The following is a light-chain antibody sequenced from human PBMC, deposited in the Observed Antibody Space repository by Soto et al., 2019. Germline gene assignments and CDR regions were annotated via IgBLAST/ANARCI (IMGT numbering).Light chain of an antibody. CDR2: KVS. J-gene: IGKJ2*01. CDR1: QSLVHSDGNSY. Sequence: DVLMTQSPLSLPVTLGQPASVSCRSSQSLVHSDGNSYLSWFQQRPGQSPRRLIYKVSNRDSGVPDRFSGSWSDTDFTLKISRVEAEDVGVYYCMQGTQLPYTFGQGTQLEIK. CDR3: MQGTQLPYT. V-gene: IGKV2-30*02.